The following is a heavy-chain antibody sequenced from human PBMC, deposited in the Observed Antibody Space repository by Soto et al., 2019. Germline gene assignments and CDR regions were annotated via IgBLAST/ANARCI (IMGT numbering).Heavy chain of an antibody. D-gene: IGHD5-12*01. Sequence: ASETLSLTCTVSGGSINSYGYFWGWIRQPPGKGLEWMGSMRYDGSAYYNPSLKSRVTISLDTSKNQFSLKLSSVTAEDTAVYYCARDPRWATDDCWGQGTLVTVSS. V-gene: IGHV4-39*02. CDR3: ARDPRWATDDC. CDR2: MRYDGSA. CDR1: GGSINSYGYF. J-gene: IGHJ4*02.